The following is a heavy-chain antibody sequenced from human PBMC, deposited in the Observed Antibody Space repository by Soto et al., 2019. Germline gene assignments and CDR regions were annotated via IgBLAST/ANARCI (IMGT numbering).Heavy chain of an antibody. CDR2: IIPIFGTA. Sequence: SVKVSCKASGGTFSSYPISWVRQAPGQGLEWMGGIIPIFGTANYAQKFQGRVTITADESTSTAYMELSSLRSEDTAVYYCARDKGDTAMGNFDYWGQGTLVTVS. CDR3: ARDKGDTAMGNFDY. J-gene: IGHJ4*02. V-gene: IGHV1-69*13. CDR1: GGTFSSYP. D-gene: IGHD5-18*01.